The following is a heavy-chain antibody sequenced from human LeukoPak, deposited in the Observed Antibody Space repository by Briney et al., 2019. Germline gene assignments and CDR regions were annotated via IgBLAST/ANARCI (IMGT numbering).Heavy chain of an antibody. V-gene: IGHV3-23*01. CDR2: ITGSGGST. Sequence: GGSLRLSCAASGFTFSSFPMTWVRLAPGKGLEWVSTITGSGGSTYYAESVQGRFTISRDNAKNSLYLQMNSLRAEDTAVYYCARDSAGATFDYWGQGTLVTVSS. CDR1: GFTFSSFP. D-gene: IGHD1-26*01. CDR3: ARDSAGATFDY. J-gene: IGHJ4*02.